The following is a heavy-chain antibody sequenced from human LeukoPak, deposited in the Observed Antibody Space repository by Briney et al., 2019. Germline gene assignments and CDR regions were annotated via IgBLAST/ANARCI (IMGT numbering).Heavy chain of an antibody. CDR1: GFIFENYY. D-gene: IGHD2-15*01. Sequence: GGSLRLSCTASGFIFENYYMSWIRQAPGKGPQWVSYISKEDNTIYYADSVKGRFTVSRDNDKNSMYLQMNRLKDEDTAIYYCARVVAVVVTGIFDVWGQGTMVAVSS. CDR2: ISKEDNTI. CDR3: ARVVAVVVTGIFDV. J-gene: IGHJ3*01. V-gene: IGHV3-11*04.